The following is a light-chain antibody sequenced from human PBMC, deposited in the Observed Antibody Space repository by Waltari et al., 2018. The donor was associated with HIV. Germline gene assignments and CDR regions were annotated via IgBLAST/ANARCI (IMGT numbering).Light chain of an antibody. CDR2: RDN. V-gene: IGLV1-47*01. J-gene: IGLJ2*01. CDR1: TANIGANF. CDR3: AVLDDTLGGGV. Sequence: QSVLTQPPSASGTPGQKVTISCSGGTANIGANFVFWFQQFPGTAPKLLIYRDNLRHSGVPARFSGSKSGTSASLTIIGLRSDDEAHYFCAVLDDTLGGGVFGGGTKLTVL.